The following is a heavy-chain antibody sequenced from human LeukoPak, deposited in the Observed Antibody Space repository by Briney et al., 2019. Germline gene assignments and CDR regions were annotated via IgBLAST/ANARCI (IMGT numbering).Heavy chain of an antibody. CDR3: ARKVVTASPFQH. J-gene: IGHJ1*01. Sequence: SETLSLTCTVSGGSISSSSYYWGWIRQPPGRGLEWIGSIYYSGSTYYNPSLKSRVTISVDTSKNQFSLKLSSVTAADTAVYYCARKVVTASPFQHWGQGTLVTVSS. CDR2: IYYSGST. D-gene: IGHD2-21*02. CDR1: GGSISSSSYY. V-gene: IGHV4-39*01.